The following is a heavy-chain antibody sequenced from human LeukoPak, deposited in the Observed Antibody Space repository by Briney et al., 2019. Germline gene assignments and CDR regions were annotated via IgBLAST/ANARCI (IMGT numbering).Heavy chain of an antibody. Sequence: ASVKVSCKASGYTFTSYGISWLRQAPGQGLEWMGWISAYNGNTNYAQKLQGRVTMTTDTSTSTAYMELRSLRSDDTAVYCCAREGSRYDTPDYWGQGTLVTVSS. D-gene: IGHD3-3*01. CDR2: ISAYNGNT. CDR3: AREGSRYDTPDY. CDR1: GYTFTSYG. V-gene: IGHV1-18*01. J-gene: IGHJ4*02.